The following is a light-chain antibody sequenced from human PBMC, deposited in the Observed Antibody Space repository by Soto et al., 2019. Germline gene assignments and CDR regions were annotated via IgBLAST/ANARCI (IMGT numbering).Light chain of an antibody. CDR3: QQYNNWPLT. CDR2: AAS. J-gene: IGKJ4*01. Sequence: DIVMTQSPATLSVSPGERATLSCRASQSVGSDLAWYQQKPGQAPRLLMYAASTRATGIPARFSGSGSGTEFTLTISSLQSEDFAVYYCQQYNNWPLTFGGGTKVDIK. CDR1: QSVGSD. V-gene: IGKV3-15*01.